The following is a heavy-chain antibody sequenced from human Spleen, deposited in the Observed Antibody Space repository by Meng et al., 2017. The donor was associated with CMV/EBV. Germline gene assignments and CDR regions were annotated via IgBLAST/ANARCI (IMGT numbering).Heavy chain of an antibody. Sequence: GESLKISCEASGFTFSSYEMNWVRQAPGKGLEWISFVRYDGSDKYYVDSVKGRFTISRDNSENTLYLQMNSLRAEDTAIYYCAKDFESGITAAGTEYWGQGTLVTVSS. CDR1: GFTFSSYE. V-gene: IGHV3-30*02. CDR3: AKDFESGITAAGTEY. J-gene: IGHJ4*02. D-gene: IGHD6-13*01. CDR2: VRYDGSDK.